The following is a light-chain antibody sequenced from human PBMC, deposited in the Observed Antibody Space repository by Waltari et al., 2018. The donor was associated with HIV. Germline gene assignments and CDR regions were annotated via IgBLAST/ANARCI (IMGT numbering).Light chain of an antibody. V-gene: IGLV2-14*01. Sequence: HSVLTQPASVSGSPGQSITISCSGPTSDMSSLNFVSWYQQSPGRAPKLIIFEVSPRPSGISDRFSGSKSGDTASLTISALRTEDEADYFCSSYSPRDSVVFGGGTKVTVL. CDR2: EVS. CDR3: SSYSPRDSVV. J-gene: IGLJ3*02. CDR1: TSDMSSLNF.